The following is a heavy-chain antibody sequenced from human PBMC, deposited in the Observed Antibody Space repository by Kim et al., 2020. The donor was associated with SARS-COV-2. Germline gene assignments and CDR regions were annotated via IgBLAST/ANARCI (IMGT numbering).Heavy chain of an antibody. D-gene: IGHD2-2*02. CDR1: GFTFSSYS. Sequence: GGSLRLSCAASGFTFSSYSMNWVRQAPGKGLEWVSSISSSSSYIYYADSVKGRFTISRDNAKTSLYLQMNSLRAEDTAVYYCAGDDKGEVSSSWYTPWDYYYSGMAVWGQGTTVTVSS. CDR2: ISSSSSYI. J-gene: IGHJ6*02. V-gene: IGHV3-21*01. CDR3: AGDDKGEVSSSWYTPWDYYYSGMAV.